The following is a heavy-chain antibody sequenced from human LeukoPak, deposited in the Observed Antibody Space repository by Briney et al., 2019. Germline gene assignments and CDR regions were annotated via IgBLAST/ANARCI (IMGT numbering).Heavy chain of an antibody. J-gene: IGHJ4*02. CDR1: GFTFSNYG. D-gene: IGHD6-13*01. Sequence: PGGSLRLSCAASGFTFSNYGMIWVRQAPGKGLEWVSGISGSGGSSYLADSVKGRIIISRDNSKNTLYLQMNSLRADDTAVYFCAKDRPTVYSSSWLHFLDSWGQGTLVTVSS. V-gene: IGHV3-23*01. CDR3: AKDRPTVYSSSWLHFLDS. CDR2: ISGSGGSS.